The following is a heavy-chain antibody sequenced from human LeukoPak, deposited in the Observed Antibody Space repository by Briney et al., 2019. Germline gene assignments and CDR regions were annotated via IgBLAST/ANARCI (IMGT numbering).Heavy chain of an antibody. Sequence: GESLKISCKGSGYRFTSYWIGWVRQMPGKGLEWMGIIYPGDSVTRYSPSFQGQVTISADKSISTAYLQWSSLKASDTAMYYCASTYCSGGSCYSLNYWGQGTLVTVSS. V-gene: IGHV5-51*01. J-gene: IGHJ4*02. CDR2: IYPGDSVT. D-gene: IGHD2-15*01. CDR3: ASTYCSGGSCYSLNY. CDR1: GYRFTSYW.